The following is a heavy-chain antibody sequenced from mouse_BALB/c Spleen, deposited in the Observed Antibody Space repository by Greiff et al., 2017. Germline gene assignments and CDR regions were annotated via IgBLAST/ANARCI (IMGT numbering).Heavy chain of an antibody. V-gene: IGHV5-17*02. CDR1: GFTFSSFG. CDR2: ISSGSSTI. J-gene: IGHJ2*01. D-gene: IGHD1-1*01. CDR3: ARYYGSSYGYFDY. Sequence: EVKLMESGGGLVQPGGSRKLSCAASGFTFSSFGMHWVRQAPEKGLEWVAYISSGSSTIYYADTVKGRFTISRDNPKNTLFLQMTSLRSEDTAMYYCARYYGSSYGYFDYWGQGTTLTVSS.